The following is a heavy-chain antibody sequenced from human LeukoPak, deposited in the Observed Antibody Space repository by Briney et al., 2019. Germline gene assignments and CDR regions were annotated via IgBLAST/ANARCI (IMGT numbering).Heavy chain of an antibody. V-gene: IGHV3-9*01. J-gene: IGHJ4*02. Sequence: HSGGSLRLSCAASGFTFDDYAMHWVRQAPGKGLDWVSGISWNSGSIGYADSVKGRFTISRDNAKKSLYLQMNSLRAEDTALYYCASGKSYYFDYWGQGTLVTVSS. CDR1: GFTFDDYA. CDR2: ISWNSGSI. CDR3: ASGKSYYFDY. D-gene: IGHD3-10*01.